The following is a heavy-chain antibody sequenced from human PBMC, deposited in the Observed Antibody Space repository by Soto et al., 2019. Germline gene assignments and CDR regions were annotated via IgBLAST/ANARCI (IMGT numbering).Heavy chain of an antibody. D-gene: IGHD3-10*01. V-gene: IGHV4-61*01. CDR1: GGSVSSGSYY. CDR2: IYYSGST. Sequence: QVQLQESGPGLVKPSETLSLTCTVSGGSVSSGSYYWSWIRQPPGKGLEWIGYIYYSGSTNYNPSFKSRVTICVDTSKSQFCLKLGSVTAADTAVYYCGGNLYHELFGWFDPWGQGTPVSVCS. CDR3: GGNLYHELFGWFDP. J-gene: IGHJ5*02.